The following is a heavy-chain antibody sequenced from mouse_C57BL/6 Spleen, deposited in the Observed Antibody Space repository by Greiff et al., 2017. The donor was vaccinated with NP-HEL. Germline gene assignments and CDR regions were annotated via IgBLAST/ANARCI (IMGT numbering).Heavy chain of an antibody. D-gene: IGHD2-4*01. Sequence: QVQLKESGAELARPGASVKLSCKASGYTFTSYGISWVKQRTGQGLEWIGEIYPRSGNTYYNEKFKGKATLTADKSSSTAFMELRSLTSEDSAVYFCARRGFDDYDEFDYWGQGTTLTVSS. CDR3: ARRGFDDYDEFDY. CDR2: IYPRSGNT. J-gene: IGHJ2*01. V-gene: IGHV1-81*01. CDR1: GYTFTSYG.